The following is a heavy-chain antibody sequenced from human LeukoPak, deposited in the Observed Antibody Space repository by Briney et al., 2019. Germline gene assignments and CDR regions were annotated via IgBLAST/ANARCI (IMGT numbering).Heavy chain of an antibody. V-gene: IGHV4-59*01. J-gene: IGHJ5*02. CDR1: GGSLSNYY. CDR2: IYYSGST. D-gene: IGHD3-22*01. CDR3: ARGGSYDTKNWFDP. Sequence: PSETLSLTCSVSGGSLSNYYWSWIRQPPGKGLEWIGYIYYSGSTNYSPSLKSRVTISIDTSKNQFSLSLRSVTAADTAVYYCARGGSYDTKNWFDPWGQGTLVTVSS.